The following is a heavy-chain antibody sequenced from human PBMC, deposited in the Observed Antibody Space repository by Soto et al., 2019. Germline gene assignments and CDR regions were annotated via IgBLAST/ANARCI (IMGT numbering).Heavy chain of an antibody. CDR2: ISYDGSNK. CDR1: GFTFSSYA. J-gene: IGHJ6*02. V-gene: IGHV3-30-3*01. D-gene: IGHD3-10*01. CDR3: AREVRITMVRGVMRSYGMDV. Sequence: QVQLVESGGGVVQPGRSLRLSCAASGFTFSSYAMHWVRQAPGKGLEWVAVISYDGSNKYYADSVKGRSTISRDNSKNTLYLQMNSLRAEDTAVYYCAREVRITMVRGVMRSYGMDVWGQGTTVTVSS.